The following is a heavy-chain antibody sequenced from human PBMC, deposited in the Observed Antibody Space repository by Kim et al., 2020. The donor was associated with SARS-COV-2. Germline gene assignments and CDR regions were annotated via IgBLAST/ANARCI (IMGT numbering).Heavy chain of an antibody. V-gene: IGHV3-48*02. J-gene: IGHJ6*02. CDR1: GFSISSFG. CDR2: ISSSSSHI. Sequence: GGSLRLSCAASGFSISSFGMNWVRQAPGKGLEWVSYISSSSSHIYYAGPVRGRFTISSDNAKNSVYLQTTSLRDDDTAAYYCARDDGEYARYSLMYVWA. CDR3: ARDDGEYARYSLMYV. D-gene: IGHD4-17*01.